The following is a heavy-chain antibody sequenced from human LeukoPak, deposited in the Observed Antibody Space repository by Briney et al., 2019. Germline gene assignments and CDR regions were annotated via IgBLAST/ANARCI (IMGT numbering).Heavy chain of an antibody. Sequence: SETLSLTCAVYGGSFSGYYWSWIRQPPGKGLEWIGQINHSGSTNYNPSLKSRVTISVDTSKNQFSLKLSSVTAADTAVYYCARGRPRYYYGSGSYYRGPFDYWGQGTLVTVSS. D-gene: IGHD3-10*01. J-gene: IGHJ4*02. CDR2: INHSGST. CDR3: ARGRPRYYYGSGSYYRGPFDY. V-gene: IGHV4-34*01. CDR1: GGSFSGYY.